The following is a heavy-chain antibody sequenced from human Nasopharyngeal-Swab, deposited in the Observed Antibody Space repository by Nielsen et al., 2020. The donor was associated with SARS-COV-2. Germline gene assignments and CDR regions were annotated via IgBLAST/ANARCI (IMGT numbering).Heavy chain of an antibody. Sequence: GESLKISCAASGFTFDDYAMHWVRQAPGKGLEWVSGISWNSGSIGYADSVKGRFTISRDNAKNSLYLQMNSLRAEDTALYYCAKVAAAGEPGDYWGQGTLVTVSS. CDR3: AKVAAAGEPGDY. J-gene: IGHJ4*02. CDR1: GFTFDDYA. D-gene: IGHD6-13*01. CDR2: ISWNSGSI. V-gene: IGHV3-9*01.